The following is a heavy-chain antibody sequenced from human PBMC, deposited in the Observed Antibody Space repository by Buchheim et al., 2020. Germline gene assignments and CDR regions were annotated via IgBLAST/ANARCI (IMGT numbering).Heavy chain of an antibody. V-gene: IGHV3-30-3*01. J-gene: IGHJ6*02. CDR2: ISYDGSNK. CDR3: ARHFSPLQLVDYYYGMDV. Sequence: QVQLVESGGGVVQPGRSLRLSCAASGFTFSSYAMHWVRQAPGKGLEWVAVISYDGSNKYYADSVKGRFTISRDNSKNTLYLQMNSLRAEDTAVYYCARHFSPLQLVDYYYGMDVWGQGTT. D-gene: IGHD5-24*01. CDR1: GFTFSSYA.